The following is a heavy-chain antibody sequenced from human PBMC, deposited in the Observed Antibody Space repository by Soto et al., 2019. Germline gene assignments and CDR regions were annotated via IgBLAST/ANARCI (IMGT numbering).Heavy chain of an antibody. V-gene: IGHV3-30-3*01. D-gene: IGHD1-7*01. Sequence: QVQLVESGGGVVQPGRSLRLSCAASGFTFSSYAMHWVRQSPGKGLEWVAVISYDGSNKYYADSVKGRFTISRDNSKNPPYLQMNSLRAEDTAVYYCARDRRQGGNYGPHYCYGMDVWGQGTTVTVSS. CDR1: GFTFSSYA. CDR3: ARDRRQGGNYGPHYCYGMDV. CDR2: ISYDGSNK. J-gene: IGHJ6*02.